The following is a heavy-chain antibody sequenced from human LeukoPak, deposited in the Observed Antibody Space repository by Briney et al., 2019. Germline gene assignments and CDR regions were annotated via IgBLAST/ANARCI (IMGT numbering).Heavy chain of an antibody. CDR2: IIPIFGAP. CDR1: GYSFINFG. Sequence: GASVKVSCKASGYSFINFGLSWVRQAPGQGLEWMGGIIPIFGAPNYAQKFQGRVTITADESTSTAYMELSSLRSEDTAVYYCARCYDLWSGYYRWLDPWGQGTLVTVSS. D-gene: IGHD3-3*01. J-gene: IGHJ5*02. V-gene: IGHV1-69*13. CDR3: ARCYDLWSGYYRWLDP.